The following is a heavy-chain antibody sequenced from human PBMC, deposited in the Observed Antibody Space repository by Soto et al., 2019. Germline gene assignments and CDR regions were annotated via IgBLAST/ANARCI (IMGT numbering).Heavy chain of an antibody. CDR2: INPNSGNP. CDR3: AREGTIRGDDY. J-gene: IGHJ4*02. Sequence: QVQLVQSGAEVKKPGSSVRVSCKASGDTFTSYDINWVRQATGQGLEWMGWINPNSGNPGYAQRFQGRVTITRNTSKSTAYMELGRLRSEDTDVYYCAREGTIRGDDYWGQGTLVTVSS. CDR1: GDTFTSYD. D-gene: IGHD2-2*02. V-gene: IGHV1-8*01.